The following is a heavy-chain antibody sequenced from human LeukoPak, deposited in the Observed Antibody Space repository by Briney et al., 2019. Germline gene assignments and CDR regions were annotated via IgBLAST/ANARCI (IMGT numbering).Heavy chain of an antibody. CDR2: ISYDGNYK. D-gene: IGHD4-23*01. CDR1: RFTFSSYV. CDR3: ARGNYGGDEGYYYYYGMDV. Sequence: GRSLRLSCAASRFTFSSYVVVWVRQAPGKGLEWVAGISYDGNYKYYVDSVKGRFTISRDNSKSTLYLQMNSLRAGDTAIYYCARGNYGGDEGYYYYYGMDVWGQGTTVTVSS. V-gene: IGHV3-30*03. J-gene: IGHJ6*02.